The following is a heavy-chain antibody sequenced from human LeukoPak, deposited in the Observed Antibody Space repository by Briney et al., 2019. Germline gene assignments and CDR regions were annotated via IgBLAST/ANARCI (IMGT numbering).Heavy chain of an antibody. J-gene: IGHJ4*02. Sequence: SETLSLTCSVSGDSIISSTYSWGWIRQPPGRGLEWIANIFSSGSTSYNPSLKSRVTISVDTSKNQFSLKLSSVTAADTALYFCGKQGRVVTAPNYGGQGTLVTVSS. V-gene: IGHV4-39*01. CDR3: GKQGRVVTAPNY. CDR2: IFSSGST. CDR1: GDSIISSTYS. D-gene: IGHD2-21*02.